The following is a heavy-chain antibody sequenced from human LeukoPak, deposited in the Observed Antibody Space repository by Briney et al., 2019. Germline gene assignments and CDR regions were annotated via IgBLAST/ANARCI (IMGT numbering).Heavy chain of an antibody. J-gene: IGHJ4*02. CDR1: GFTFNNYA. CDR3: AKGSSNYYDTRAFYAYFDN. Sequence: GGSLRLSCAASGFTFNNYAMTWVRQAPGKGLEWVSAVTGSGSNTYYADFVRGRFTISRDNSKNTLFLQMNSLRVEDAAVYYCAKGSSNYYDTRAFYAYFDNWGQGALVTVSS. V-gene: IGHV3-23*01. CDR2: VTGSGSNT. D-gene: IGHD3-22*01.